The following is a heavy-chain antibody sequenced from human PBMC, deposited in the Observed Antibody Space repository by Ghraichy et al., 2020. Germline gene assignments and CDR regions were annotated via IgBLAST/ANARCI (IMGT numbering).Heavy chain of an antibody. D-gene: IGHD4-17*01. J-gene: IGHJ6*02. Sequence: SETLSLTCTVSGGSISSSSYYWGWIRQPPGKGLEWIGSIYYSGSTYYNPSLKSRVTIYVDTSKNQFSLKLSSVTAADTAVYYCARHVTVTTVNYYYYYGMDVWGQGTTVTVSS. V-gene: IGHV4-39*01. CDR2: IYYSGST. CDR3: ARHVTVTTVNYYYYYGMDV. CDR1: GGSISSSSYY.